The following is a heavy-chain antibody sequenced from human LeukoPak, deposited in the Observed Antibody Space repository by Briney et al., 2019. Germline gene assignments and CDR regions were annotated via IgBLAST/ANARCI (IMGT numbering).Heavy chain of an antibody. CDR1: GFTFSTYW. D-gene: IGHD6-13*01. CDR3: ARDRSYAAEA. CDR2: INGDGSST. V-gene: IGHV3-74*01. Sequence: GGSLRLSCAASGFTFSTYWIHWVRQAPGKGLVWVSRINGDGSSTTYADFVKGRFTISRDNAKNTVYLQMSSLRAEDTAVYYCARDRSYAAEAWGQGTLVTVSS. J-gene: IGHJ4*02.